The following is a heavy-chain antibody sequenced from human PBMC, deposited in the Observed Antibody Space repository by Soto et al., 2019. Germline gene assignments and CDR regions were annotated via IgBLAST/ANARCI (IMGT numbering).Heavy chain of an antibody. V-gene: IGHV3-23*01. CDR1: GFPLSTYG. Sequence: PGGSLRLPCAASGFPLSTYGMTWVRQAPGKGLEWVSAITGTGGNTYYVDSVKGRFTSSRDNSKNMLYLQVNSLRVEDTAVYYCARIRGYWYGLDVWGQGTTVTVSS. CDR3: ARIRGYWYGLDV. CDR2: ITGTGGNT. J-gene: IGHJ6*02.